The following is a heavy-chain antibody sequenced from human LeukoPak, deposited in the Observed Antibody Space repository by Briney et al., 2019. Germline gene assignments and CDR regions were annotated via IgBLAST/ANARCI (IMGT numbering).Heavy chain of an antibody. J-gene: IGHJ5*02. CDR2: ISAYNGNT. V-gene: IGHV1-18*01. D-gene: IGHD3-22*01. Sequence: ASVKVSCKASGYTFTSYGISWVRQAPGQGLEWMGRISAYNGNTNYAQKLQGRVTMTTDTSTSTAYMELRSLRSDDTAVYYCARVVSSGYYYGWFDPWGQGTLVTVSS. CDR3: ARVVSSGYYYGWFDP. CDR1: GYTFTSYG.